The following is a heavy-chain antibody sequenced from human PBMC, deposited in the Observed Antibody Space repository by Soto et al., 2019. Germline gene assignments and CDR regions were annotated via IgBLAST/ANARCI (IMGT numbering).Heavy chain of an antibody. D-gene: IGHD1-26*01. V-gene: IGHV3-23*01. CDR1: GFTFSSYA. Sequence: HPGGSLRLSCAASGFTFSSYAMSWVRQAPGKGLEWVSAISGSGGSTYYADPVKGRFTISRDNSKNTLYLQMNSLRAEDTAVYYCAKARIVGATFVGYFDYWGQGTLVTVSS. J-gene: IGHJ4*02. CDR3: AKARIVGATFVGYFDY. CDR2: ISGSGGST.